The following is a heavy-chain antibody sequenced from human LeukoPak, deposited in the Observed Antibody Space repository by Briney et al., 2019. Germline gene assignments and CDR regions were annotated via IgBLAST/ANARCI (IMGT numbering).Heavy chain of an antibody. Sequence: SETLSLTCTVSGGSISSSRYYWGWIRQPPGKGLEWIGSIYYSGSTYYNPSLKSRVTISVDTSKNQFSLKLSSVTAADTAVYYCARHIPRAPERYYFDYWGQGTLVTVSS. CDR1: GGSISSSRYY. V-gene: IGHV4-39*01. D-gene: IGHD1-1*01. CDR3: ARHIPRAPERYYFDY. J-gene: IGHJ4*02. CDR2: IYYSGST.